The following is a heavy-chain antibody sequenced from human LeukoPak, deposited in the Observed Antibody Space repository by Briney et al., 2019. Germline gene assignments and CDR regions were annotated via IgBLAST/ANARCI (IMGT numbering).Heavy chain of an antibody. CDR3: ARNYGSYNWFDP. CDR2: ISYDGSNK. Sequence: PGGSLRLSCAASGFTFSSYGMHWIRQAPGKGLEWVAVISYDGSNKYYADSVKGRFTISRDNSKNTLYLQMNSLRAEDTAVYYCARNYGSYNWFDPWGQGTLVTVSS. J-gene: IGHJ5*02. V-gene: IGHV3-30*03. D-gene: IGHD3-10*01. CDR1: GFTFSSYG.